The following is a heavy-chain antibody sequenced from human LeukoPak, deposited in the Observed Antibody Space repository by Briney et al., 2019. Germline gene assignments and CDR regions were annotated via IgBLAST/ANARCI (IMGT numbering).Heavy chain of an antibody. CDR2: INPSGGST. CDR3: ARDLVVVAANYYYYYGMDV. D-gene: IGHD2-15*01. J-gene: IGHJ6*02. V-gene: IGHV1-46*01. Sequence: ASVKVSCKVSGYTLTELSMHWVRQAPGQGLEWMGIINPSGGSTSYAQKFQGRVTMTRDTSTSTVYMELSSLRSEDTAVYYCARDLVVVAANYYYYYGMDVWGQGTTVTVSS. CDR1: GYTLTELS.